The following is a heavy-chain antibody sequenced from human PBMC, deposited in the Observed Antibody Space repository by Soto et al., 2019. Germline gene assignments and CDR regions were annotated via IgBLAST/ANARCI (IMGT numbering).Heavy chain of an antibody. V-gene: IGHV3-30-3*01. D-gene: IGHD2-15*01. J-gene: IGHJ4*02. Sequence: GGSLRLSCAASGFSFHTFSMHWVRQAPGKGLEWVAVISNDGANKYYADSVKGRFTISRDNSKNTLYLLMNSLKTEDTAVYYCARRQWSYFDYWGQGTLVTVSS. CDR3: ARRQWSYFDY. CDR1: GFSFHTFS. CDR2: ISNDGANK.